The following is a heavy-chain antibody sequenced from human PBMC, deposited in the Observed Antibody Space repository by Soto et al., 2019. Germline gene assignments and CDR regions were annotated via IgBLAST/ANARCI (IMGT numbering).Heavy chain of an antibody. V-gene: IGHV3-23*01. CDR1: GFTFSSYA. Sequence: EVQLLESGGGLVQPGGSLRLSCAASGFTFSSYAMSWVRQAPGKGLEWVSAISGSGGSTYYADSVKGRFTISRDNSKNTLYLQMNSRRAEDTAVYYCAKVGAAVDYYYYGMDVWGQGTTVTVSS. D-gene: IGHD3-10*01. J-gene: IGHJ6*02. CDR2: ISGSGGST. CDR3: AKVGAAVDYYYYGMDV.